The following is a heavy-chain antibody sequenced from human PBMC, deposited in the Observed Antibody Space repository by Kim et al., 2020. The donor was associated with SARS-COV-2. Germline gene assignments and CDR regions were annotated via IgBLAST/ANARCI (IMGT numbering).Heavy chain of an antibody. CDR1: GFTVSSNY. Sequence: GGSLRLSCAASGFTVSSNYMSWVRQAPGKGLEWVSVIYSGGSTYYADSVKGRFTISRDNSKNTLYLQMNSLRAEDTAVYYCARGVSSSWYAYEYFQHWGQGTLVTVSS. CDR2: IYSGGST. CDR3: ARGVSSSWYAYEYFQH. V-gene: IGHV3-53*01. D-gene: IGHD6-13*01. J-gene: IGHJ1*01.